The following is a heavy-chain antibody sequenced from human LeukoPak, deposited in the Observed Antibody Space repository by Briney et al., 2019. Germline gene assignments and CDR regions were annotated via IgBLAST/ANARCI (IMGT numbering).Heavy chain of an antibody. V-gene: IGHV4-59*03. CDR1: GGSISPYS. D-gene: IGHD1-26*01. J-gene: IGHJ4*02. CDR3: SGLPILGPSAC. CDR2: ISSTGST. Sequence: SETLSLTCTVSGGSISPYSWSWIRQPPGQGLEWIGCISSTGSTNYNSSLTSRGTLSADISRNQFSLKMTPVTTAGTGVYFFSGLPILGPSACWGKGALVTASS.